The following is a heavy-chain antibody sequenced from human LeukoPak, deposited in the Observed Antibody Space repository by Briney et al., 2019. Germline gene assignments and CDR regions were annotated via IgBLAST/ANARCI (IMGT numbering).Heavy chain of an antibody. CDR1: GFTFSSYA. Sequence: AGSLRLSCAASGFTFSSYAMSWVRQAPGKGLEWVSAISGSGGSTYYADSVKGRFTISRDNSKNTLYLQMNSLRAEDTAVYYCAKDSSIHLNYDFWSGYSRFDYWGQGTLVTVSS. V-gene: IGHV3-23*01. D-gene: IGHD3-3*01. CDR2: ISGSGGST. J-gene: IGHJ4*02. CDR3: AKDSSIHLNYDFWSGYSRFDY.